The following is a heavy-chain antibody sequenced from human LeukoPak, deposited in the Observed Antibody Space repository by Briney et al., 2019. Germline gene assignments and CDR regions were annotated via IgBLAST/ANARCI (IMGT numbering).Heavy chain of an antibody. CDR2: IYYSGST. Sequence: PSETLSLTCAVSGGSISSTNWWSWIRQHPGKGLEWIGYIYYSGSTYYNPSLKSRLTISVDTSKNQFSLKLSSVTAADTAVYYCAREGHCSSTSCYVLDYWGQGTLVTVSS. J-gene: IGHJ4*02. CDR3: AREGHCSSTSCYVLDY. V-gene: IGHV4-31*11. D-gene: IGHD2-2*01. CDR1: GGSISSTNW.